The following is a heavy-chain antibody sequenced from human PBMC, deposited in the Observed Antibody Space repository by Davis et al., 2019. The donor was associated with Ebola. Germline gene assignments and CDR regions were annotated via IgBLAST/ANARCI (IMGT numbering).Heavy chain of an antibody. V-gene: IGHV3-23*01. CDR1: GFIFSNFD. Sequence: GESLKISCAASGFIFSNFDMSWVRHVPGKGLEWVSTSSASEGHTHYSDSVRGRFTISRDNSKDTLFLQMNILRAEDTATYYCARYCHYRDCSYFDSWGQGTRVAVSS. D-gene: IGHD2-15*01. CDR2: SSASEGHT. CDR3: ARYCHYRDCSYFDS. J-gene: IGHJ4*02.